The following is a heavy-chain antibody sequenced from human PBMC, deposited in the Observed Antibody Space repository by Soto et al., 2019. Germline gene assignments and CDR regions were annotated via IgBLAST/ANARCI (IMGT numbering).Heavy chain of an antibody. V-gene: IGHV1-69*02. J-gene: IGHJ4*01. Sequence: QVHLVQSGAEVKKTGSSVTVSCKASGGTFSSYIISWVRQAPGQGLEWMGRISPTVGIPNYAQKFQGRVTITADRSTSTAYMELNSLRSEEPAMYYCATLGSGSYDYWGRGTLVTVSS. D-gene: IGHD1-26*01. CDR1: GGTFSSYI. CDR3: ATLGSGSYDY. CDR2: ISPTVGIP.